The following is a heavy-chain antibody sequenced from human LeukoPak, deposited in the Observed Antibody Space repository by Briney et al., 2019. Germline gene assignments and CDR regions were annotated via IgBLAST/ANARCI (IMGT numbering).Heavy chain of an antibody. J-gene: IGHJ4*02. CDR3: ACANEGMVINY. V-gene: IGHV3-66*01. Sequence: GGSLRLSCAASRFTFSGYAMNWVRQAPGKGLEWVSVIYSGGSTYYADSVKGRFTISRDNSKNTLYLQMNSLRAEDTAVYYCACANEGMVINYWGQGTLVTVSS. D-gene: IGHD3-3*01. CDR2: IYSGGST. CDR1: RFTFSGYA.